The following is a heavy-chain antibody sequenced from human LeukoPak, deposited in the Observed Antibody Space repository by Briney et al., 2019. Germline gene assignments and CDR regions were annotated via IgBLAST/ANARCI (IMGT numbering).Heavy chain of an antibody. V-gene: IGHV3-21*06. J-gene: IGHJ6*03. CDR2: ITSSSSYI. CDR1: GFTFSTYN. Sequence: GGSLRLSCAASGFTFSTYNMNWVRQAPGKGPEWVSSITSSSSYIYYADSVKGRFTISRDNAKNSLYLQMGSLRVEDTAVYYCARDPYSGSYGPYYYYYMDVWGKGTTVTISS. D-gene: IGHD1-26*01. CDR3: ARDPYSGSYGPYYYYYMDV.